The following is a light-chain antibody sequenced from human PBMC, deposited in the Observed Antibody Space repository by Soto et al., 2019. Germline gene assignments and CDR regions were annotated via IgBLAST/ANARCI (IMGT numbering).Light chain of an antibody. V-gene: IGLV2-14*01. Sequence: QSVLTQPASVSGSPGQSITISCTGTSSDVGSYNYVSWYQQYPGKAPKLMIFAVSNRPSGVSNRFSGSKSGTSASLAISGLRSEDEADYYCAAWDDSLSGSVVFGGGTKLTVL. CDR1: SSDVGSYNY. CDR3: AAWDDSLSGSVV. CDR2: AVS. J-gene: IGLJ2*01.